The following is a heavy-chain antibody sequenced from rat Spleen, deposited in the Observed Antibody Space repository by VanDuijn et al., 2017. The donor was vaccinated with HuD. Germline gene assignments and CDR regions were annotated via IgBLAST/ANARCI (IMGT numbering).Heavy chain of an antibody. CDR1: GFTFSNFD. Sequence: EVQLVESGGGLVRPGGSLKLSCSVSGFTFSNFDMAWVRQAPTKGLEWVSSISPSGVTYYRDSVKGRFTVTRENAKSTLYLLMDSLRSEDTATYYCVRQDASGYSNWFAYWGQGALVTVSS. V-gene: IGHV5-25*01. J-gene: IGHJ3*01. D-gene: IGHD4-3*01. CDR3: VRQDASGYSNWFAY. CDR2: ISPSGVT.